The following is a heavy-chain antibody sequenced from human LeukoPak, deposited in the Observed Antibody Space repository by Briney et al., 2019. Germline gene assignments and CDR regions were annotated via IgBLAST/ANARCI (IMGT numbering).Heavy chain of an antibody. Sequence: TGRSLRLSCAASGFTFSTYSMNWVRQAPGKGLEWVSSIISGSSYIYYADSVKGRFTISRDNAKNSLYLQMNSLRAEDTAVYYCARSACSSTSCYHSDYWGQGTLVTVSS. CDR2: IISGSSYI. D-gene: IGHD2-2*01. J-gene: IGHJ4*02. V-gene: IGHV3-21*01. CDR3: ARSACSSTSCYHSDY. CDR1: GFTFSTYS.